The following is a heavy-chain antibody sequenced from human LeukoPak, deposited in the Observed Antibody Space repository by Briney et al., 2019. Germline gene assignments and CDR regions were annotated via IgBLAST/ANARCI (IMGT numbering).Heavy chain of an antibody. Sequence: PSETLSLTCSVSGGSITSSLSYWGWIRQPPGKGLEWIGSIYYSGSTYYSPSLKSRVTISVDTSKNQFSLKLSSVTAADTAVYYCARSIATYGPTHNWFGPWGQGILVTVSS. D-gene: IGHD6-6*01. CDR3: ARSIATYGPTHNWFGP. CDR2: IYYSGST. V-gene: IGHV4-39*01. J-gene: IGHJ5*02. CDR1: GGSITSSLSY.